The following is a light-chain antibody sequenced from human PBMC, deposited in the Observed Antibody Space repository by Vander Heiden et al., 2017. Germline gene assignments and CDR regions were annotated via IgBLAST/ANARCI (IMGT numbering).Light chain of an antibody. Sequence: EIVFTQYPATLSMSPGERAPLSCRAIHVVSSYLAWYQQKPGQAPRLLIYDASSRATGIPDRFSGSGSATNFSLTISSLVPEEFSVFYCRLRYSWPYTFGQGTKLEIK. V-gene: IGKV3-11*01. J-gene: IGKJ2*01. CDR3: RLRYSWPYT. CDR2: DAS. CDR1: HVVSSY.